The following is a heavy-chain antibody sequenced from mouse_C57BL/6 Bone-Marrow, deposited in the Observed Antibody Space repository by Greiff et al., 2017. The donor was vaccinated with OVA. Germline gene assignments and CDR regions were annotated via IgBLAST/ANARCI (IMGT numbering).Heavy chain of an antibody. J-gene: IGHJ2*01. D-gene: IGHD1-1*01. CDR2: IRLKSDNYAT. V-gene: IGHV6-3*01. CDR1: GFTFSNYW. CDR3: TASLYYGSSYFDY. Sequence: EVQGVESGGGLVQPGGSMKLSCVASGFTFSNYWMNWVRQSPEKGLEWVAQIRLKSDNYATHYAESVKGRFTISRDDSKSSGYLQMNNVRAEYTGIYYCTASLYYGSSYFDYWGQGTTLTVSS.